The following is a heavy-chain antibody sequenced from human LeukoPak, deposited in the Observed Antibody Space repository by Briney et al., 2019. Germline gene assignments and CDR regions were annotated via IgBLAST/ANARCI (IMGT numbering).Heavy chain of an antibody. CDR2: ISGSGGST. J-gene: IGHJ3*02. Sequence: PGGSLRLSCAVSGFAFSSYAMSWVRQAPGKGLEWVSAISGSGGSTYYADSVKGRFTISRDNSKNTLYLQMNSLRAEDTAVYYCAKTHTPYYDILTGSEEAFDIWGQGTMVTVSS. D-gene: IGHD3-9*01. CDR1: GFAFSSYA. CDR3: AKTHTPYYDILTGSEEAFDI. V-gene: IGHV3-23*01.